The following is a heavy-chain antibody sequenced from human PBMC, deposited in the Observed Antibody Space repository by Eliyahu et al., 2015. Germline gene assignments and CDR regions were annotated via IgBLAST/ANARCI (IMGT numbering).Heavy chain of an antibody. D-gene: IGHD3-22*01. Sequence: QVQLVQSGAEVKKPGASVKVSCKTSGYTFSSYDIXWVRQATGQGLEWMGWMNPNSGNTGYAQKFQGRVTMTSNTSIGTSYMELSSLRSEDTAVYYCARLTYYYDSSGYYRLYYFDYWGQGTLVTVSS. CDR1: GYTFSSYD. CDR2: MNPNSGNT. J-gene: IGHJ4*02. V-gene: IGHV1-8*01. CDR3: ARLTYYYDSSGYYRLYYFDY.